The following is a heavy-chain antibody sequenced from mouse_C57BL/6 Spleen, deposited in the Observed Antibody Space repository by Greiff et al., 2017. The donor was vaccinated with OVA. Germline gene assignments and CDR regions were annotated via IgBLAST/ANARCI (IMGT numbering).Heavy chain of an antibody. CDR1: GFSFNTYA. Sequence: EVQRVESGGGLVQPKGSLKLSCAASGFSFNTYAMNWVRQAPGKGLEWVARIRSKSNNYATYYADSVKDRFTISRDDSESMLYLQMNNLKTEDTAMYYCVREGYSYAMDYWGQGTSVTVSS. J-gene: IGHJ4*01. D-gene: IGHD2-3*01. V-gene: IGHV10-1*01. CDR3: VREGYSYAMDY. CDR2: IRSKSNNYAT.